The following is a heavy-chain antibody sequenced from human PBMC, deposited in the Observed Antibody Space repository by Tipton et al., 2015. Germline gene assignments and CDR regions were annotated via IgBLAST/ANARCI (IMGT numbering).Heavy chain of an antibody. Sequence: TLSLTCTVSGGSISSSSYYWGWIRQPPGKGLEWIGSIYYSGNTYYNPSLKSRVTISVDTSKNHFSLKLSSVTAADTAVYYCARLVGDSGTYYGVNYYYAMDVWGQGTTVTVSS. J-gene: IGHJ6*02. V-gene: IGHV4-39*02. CDR2: IYYSGNT. CDR3: ARLVGDSGTYYGVNYYYAMDV. CDR1: GGSISSSSYY. D-gene: IGHD1-26*01.